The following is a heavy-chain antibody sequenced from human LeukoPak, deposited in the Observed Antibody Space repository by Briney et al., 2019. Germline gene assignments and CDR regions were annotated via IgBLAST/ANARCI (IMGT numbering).Heavy chain of an antibody. CDR3: ARDTGDYYASGSYFLP. CDR1: GYTFTNYG. Sequence: ASVKVSCKASGYTFTNYGITWVRQAPGQGLEWMGWISGYNGNTNYAQKFQGRVTMTRDTSFSTAYMELSSLRSDDTAVYYCARDTGDYYASGSYFLPWGRGTLVTVSS. V-gene: IGHV1-18*01. D-gene: IGHD3-10*01. J-gene: IGHJ5*02. CDR2: ISGYNGNT.